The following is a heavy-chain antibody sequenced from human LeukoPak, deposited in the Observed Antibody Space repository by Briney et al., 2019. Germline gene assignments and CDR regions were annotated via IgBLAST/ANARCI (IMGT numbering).Heavy chain of an antibody. CDR2: ISYDGSNK. D-gene: IGHD6-13*01. Sequence: GRSLRLSCAASGFTFSSYAMHWVRQAPGKGLEWVAVISYDGSNKYYADSVKGRFTISRDNSKNTLYLQMNSLRAEDTAVYYCARDGYSSSFGMDVWGQGTTVTVSS. CDR1: GFTFSSYA. J-gene: IGHJ6*02. V-gene: IGHV3-30-3*01. CDR3: ARDGYSSSFGMDV.